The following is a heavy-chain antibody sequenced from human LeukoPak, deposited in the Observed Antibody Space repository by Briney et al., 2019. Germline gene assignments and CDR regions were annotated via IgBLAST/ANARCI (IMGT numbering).Heavy chain of an antibody. CDR1: GFSLSSYA. CDR2: IPYDGSNE. D-gene: IGHD1-7*01. V-gene: IGHV3-30*04. J-gene: IGHJ6*02. CDR3: AKDVGTNYEYYGMDV. Sequence: GGSLRLSCAASGFSLSSYAMHWVRQAPGKGLQWLAVIPYDGSNEFYADSVKGRLTISRDNSKNTLYLQMHSLGPEDTAVYFCAKDVGTNYEYYGMDVWGQGTTVTVTS.